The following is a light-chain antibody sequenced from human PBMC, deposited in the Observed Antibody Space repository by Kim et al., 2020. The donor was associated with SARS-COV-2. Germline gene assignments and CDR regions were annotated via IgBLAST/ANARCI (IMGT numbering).Light chain of an antibody. Sequence: SSELPQDPAVSVALGQTVRITCQGDSLRSFYASWYQQKPGQAPVLVIYGKDNRPSGIPDRFSGSSSGNTASLTITGAQAEDEADYYCNSRDNSGNHLTVFGGGTQLTVL. V-gene: IGLV3-19*01. J-gene: IGLJ2*01. CDR1: SLRSFY. CDR2: GKD. CDR3: NSRDNSGNHLTV.